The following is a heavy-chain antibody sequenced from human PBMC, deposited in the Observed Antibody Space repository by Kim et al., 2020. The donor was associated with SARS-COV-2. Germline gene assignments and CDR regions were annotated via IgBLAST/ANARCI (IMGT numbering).Heavy chain of an antibody. V-gene: IGHV3-49*04. CDR3: TREAHNQIPEAAAGTVGY. Sequence: GGSLRLSCTASGFTFGDYAMSWVRQAPGKGLEWVGFIRSKAYGGTTEYAASVKGRFTISRDDSKSIAYLQMNSLKTEDTAVYYCTREAHNQIPEAAAGTVGYWGQGTLVTVSS. CDR2: IRSKAYGGTT. CDR1: GFTFGDYA. D-gene: IGHD6-13*01. J-gene: IGHJ4*02.